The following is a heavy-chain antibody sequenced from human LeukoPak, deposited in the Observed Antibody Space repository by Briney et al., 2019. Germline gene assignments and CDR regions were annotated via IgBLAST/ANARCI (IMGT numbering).Heavy chain of an antibody. Sequence: SVEVSCKASGGAFISYAISWVRQAPGQGLEWMGGIIPIFGTANHAQKFQGRVTITADESTSTAYMELSSLRSEDTAVYYCARSSGTMIVVAPSYYFDYWGQGTLVTVSS. CDR2: IIPIFGTA. CDR3: ARSSGTMIVVAPSYYFDY. CDR1: GGAFISYA. J-gene: IGHJ4*02. V-gene: IGHV1-69*13. D-gene: IGHD3-22*01.